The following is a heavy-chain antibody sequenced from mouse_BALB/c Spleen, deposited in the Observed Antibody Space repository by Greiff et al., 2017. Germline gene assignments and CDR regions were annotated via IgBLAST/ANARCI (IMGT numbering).Heavy chain of an antibody. CDR2: IYPGDGST. Sequence: QVQLQQSGPELVKPGASVKMSCKASGYTFTSYYIHWVKQRPGQGLEWIGWIYPGDGSTKYNEKFKGKTTLTADKSSSTAYMLLSSLTSEDSAIYFCAREGATVVAERAMDYWGQGTSVTVSS. CDR1: GYTFTSYY. D-gene: IGHD1-1*01. J-gene: IGHJ4*01. V-gene: IGHV1S56*01. CDR3: AREGATVVAERAMDY.